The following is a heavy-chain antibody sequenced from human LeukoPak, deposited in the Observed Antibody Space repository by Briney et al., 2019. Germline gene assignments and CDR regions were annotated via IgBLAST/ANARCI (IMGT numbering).Heavy chain of an antibody. D-gene: IGHD3-10*01. CDR2: ISGSGGST. CDR1: GYTFTSYG. Sequence: SCKASGYTFTSYGISWVRQAPGKGLEWVSAISGSGGSTYYADSVKGRFTISRDNSKNTLYLQMNSLRAEDTAVYYCAKGYGSGSYYKNYFDYWGQGTLVTVSS. CDR3: AKGYGSGSYYKNYFDY. V-gene: IGHV3-23*01. J-gene: IGHJ4*02.